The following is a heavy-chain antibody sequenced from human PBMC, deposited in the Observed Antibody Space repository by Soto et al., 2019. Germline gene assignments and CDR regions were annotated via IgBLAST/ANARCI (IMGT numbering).Heavy chain of an antibody. Sequence: GGSVRLSCAASGFTFSNFPMSWVRQAPGKGLEWVSTITGNGGATYYADSVKGRFTISRDNSKNTVYVQMNSLRAEDTAEYYCAKGYCTSTSCYSYSPLGAWGQGTTVTVSS. CDR3: AKGYCTSTSCYSYSPLGA. D-gene: IGHD2-2*01. J-gene: IGHJ6*02. V-gene: IGHV3-23*01. CDR2: ITGNGGAT. CDR1: GFTFSNFP.